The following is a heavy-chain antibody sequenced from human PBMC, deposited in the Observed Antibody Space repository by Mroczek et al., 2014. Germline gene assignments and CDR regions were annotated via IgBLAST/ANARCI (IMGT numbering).Heavy chain of an antibody. J-gene: IGHJ4*02. CDR3: AKYQTRGIAVAGTGLDY. V-gene: IGHV3-23*04. Sequence: VQLGAVWGRLGTAWGGSLRLSCAASGFTFSSYAMSWVRQAPGKGLEWVSAISGSGGSTYYADSVKGRFTISRDNSKNTLYLQMNSLRAEDTAVYYCAKYQTRGIAVAGTGLDYWGQGTLVTVSS. CDR1: GFTFSSYA. CDR2: ISGSGGST. D-gene: IGHD6-19*01.